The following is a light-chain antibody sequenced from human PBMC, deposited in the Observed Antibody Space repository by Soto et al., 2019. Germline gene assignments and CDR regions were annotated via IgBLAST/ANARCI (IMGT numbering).Light chain of an antibody. Sequence: EIALTQSPGTLSLSPGERATLSCRASQSVSSSYLAWYQQKPGQAPRLLIYGASGRATGIPDRFSGSGSGTDFTLTISRLEPEDFAVYYCQQYGSSPPITFGPGTKVDIK. CDR2: GAS. J-gene: IGKJ3*01. V-gene: IGKV3-20*01. CDR1: QSVSSSY. CDR3: QQYGSSPPIT.